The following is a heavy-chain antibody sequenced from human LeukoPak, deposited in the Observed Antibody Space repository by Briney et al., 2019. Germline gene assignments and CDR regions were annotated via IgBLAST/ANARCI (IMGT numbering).Heavy chain of an antibody. V-gene: IGHV4-59*01. Sequence: SETLSLTCTVSGDSISSDYWSWIRQPPGKGLEWIGYIYYSGSTNYNPSLKSRVTISVDTSKNQFSLKLSSVTAADTAVYYCARVFVYCSGGSCYWGWFDPWGQGTLVTVSS. CDR3: ARVFVYCSGGSCYWGWFDP. CDR2: IYYSGST. CDR1: GDSISSDY. J-gene: IGHJ5*02. D-gene: IGHD2-15*01.